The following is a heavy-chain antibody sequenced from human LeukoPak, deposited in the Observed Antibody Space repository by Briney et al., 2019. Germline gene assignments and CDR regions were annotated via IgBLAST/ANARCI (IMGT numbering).Heavy chain of an antibody. J-gene: IGHJ4*02. Sequence: GSVKVSCKASGYTFTGYYMHWVRQATGQGLEWRGWINPNSGGTNYAQKFQGRVTMTRDTSISTAYMELSRLRSDDTAVYYCARDQRRAAAGTMVLYYWGQGTLVTVSS. CDR2: INPNSGGT. CDR1: GYTFTGYY. CDR3: ARDQRRAAAGTMVLYY. V-gene: IGHV1-2*02. D-gene: IGHD6-13*01.